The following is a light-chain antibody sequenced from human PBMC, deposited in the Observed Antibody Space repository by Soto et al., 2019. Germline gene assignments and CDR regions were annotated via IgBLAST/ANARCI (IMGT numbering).Light chain of an antibody. CDR3: QQYNDRPFT. Sequence: EIVLTQSPATLSVSPGESATLSCRASQSFTSHLAWYQQKPGQAPRLLIFGASTRATGIPARFSGSGSGTDFTLTISSLQSEDFAVYYCQQYNDRPFTFGPGTKVEIK. J-gene: IGKJ3*01. V-gene: IGKV3-15*01. CDR2: GAS. CDR1: QSFTSH.